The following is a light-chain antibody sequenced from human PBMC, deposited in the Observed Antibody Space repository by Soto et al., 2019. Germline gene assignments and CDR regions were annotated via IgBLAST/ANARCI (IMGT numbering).Light chain of an antibody. V-gene: IGKV3-20*01. CDR1: QSVSSSY. J-gene: IGKJ2*02. Sequence: EILLTQSPGTLSLSPGERATLSCRASQSVSSSYLAWYQQKPGQAPRLLIYGASSRATGIPDRFSGSGSGTDFTLTISRLEPEDFAVYYCQQRSTFGQGTKLEIK. CDR2: GAS. CDR3: QQRST.